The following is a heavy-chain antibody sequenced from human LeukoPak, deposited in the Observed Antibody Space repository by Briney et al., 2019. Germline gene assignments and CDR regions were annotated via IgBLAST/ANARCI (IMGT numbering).Heavy chain of an antibody. J-gene: IGHJ4*02. CDR1: GFTFSNFA. D-gene: IGHD6-13*01. CDR2: ISYDGSIK. V-gene: IGHV3-30*09. CDR3: AKDLDIGAAGYYFDY. Sequence: GGSLRLSRAASGFTFSNFAMNWVRQAPGKGLEWVAFISYDGSIKSYADSVKGRFAVSRDNSKNTLYLQMNSLRAEDTAVYYCAKDLDIGAAGYYFDYWGQGTLVTVSS.